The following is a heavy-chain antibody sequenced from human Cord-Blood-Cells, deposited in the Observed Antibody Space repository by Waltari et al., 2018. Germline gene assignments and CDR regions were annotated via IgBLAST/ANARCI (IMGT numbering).Heavy chain of an antibody. D-gene: IGHD2-2*01. Sequence: QVQLVQSGAEVKKPGASVKVSCKVSGYTLTELSMHWVRQAPGKGLEWMGGFDPEDGETSNAQKFQGRVTMTEDTSTDTAYMELSSLRSEDTAVYYCATQYCSSTSCYYYFDYWGQGTLVTVSS. V-gene: IGHV1-24*01. CDR2: FDPEDGET. J-gene: IGHJ4*02. CDR1: GYTLTELS. CDR3: ATQYCSSTSCYYYFDY.